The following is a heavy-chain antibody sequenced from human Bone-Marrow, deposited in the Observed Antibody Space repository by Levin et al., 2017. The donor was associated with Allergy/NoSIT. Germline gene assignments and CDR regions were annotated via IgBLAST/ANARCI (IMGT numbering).Heavy chain of an antibody. V-gene: IGHV6-1*01. CDR2: TYYRSKWYN. D-gene: IGHD2-2*01. CDR1: GDSVSSTSAA. J-gene: IGHJ6*02. Sequence: SQTLSLTCAISGDSVSSTSAAWNWIRQSPSRGLEWLGRTYYRSKWYNDYAVSVKSRITINPDTSKNQFSLQLNSVTPEDTAVYYCARVPKFPMGVVVPAANLDYYYYGMDVWGQGTTVTVSS. CDR3: ARVPKFPMGVVVPAANLDYYYYGMDV.